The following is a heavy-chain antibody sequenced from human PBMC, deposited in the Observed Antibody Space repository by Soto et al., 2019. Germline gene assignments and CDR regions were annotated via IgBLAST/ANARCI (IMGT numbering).Heavy chain of an antibody. J-gene: IGHJ4*02. D-gene: IGHD3-3*01. CDR1: GYTFTIYG. CDR2: ISAYNGNT. CDR3: ARAPSDFWSGYYPRD. V-gene: IGHV1-18*01. Sequence: QVQLVQSVAEVKKPGASVKVSCKASGYTFTIYGISWVRQAPGQGLEWMGWISAYNGNTYYAQKLQGRVTMTTDTSTSTAYMELRSLRSDDTAVYYCARAPSDFWSGYYPRDWGQGTLVTVSS.